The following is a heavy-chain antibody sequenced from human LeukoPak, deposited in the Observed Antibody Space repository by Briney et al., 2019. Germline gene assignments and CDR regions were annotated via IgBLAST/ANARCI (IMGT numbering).Heavy chain of an antibody. CDR1: GFTFSSYA. J-gene: IGHJ4*02. CDR3: ARDGDSSGYYSDY. D-gene: IGHD3-22*01. V-gene: IGHV3-30-3*01. Sequence: GGSLRLSCAASGFTFSSYAMHWVRQAPGKGLEWVAVISYDGSNKYYADSVKGRFTISRDNSKNTLYLQMNSLRAEDTAVYYCARDGDSSGYYSDYWGQGSLVTVSS. CDR2: ISYDGSNK.